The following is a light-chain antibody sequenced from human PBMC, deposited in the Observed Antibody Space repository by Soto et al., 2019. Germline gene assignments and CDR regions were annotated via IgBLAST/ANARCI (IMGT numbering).Light chain of an antibody. CDR3: QKYKSAPWT. CDR2: AAS. CDR1: QGISNY. J-gene: IGKJ1*01. V-gene: IGKV1-27*01. Sequence: DIQMTQSPSSLSASVGDRVTITCRASQGISNYLAWYQQRPGKVPKLLIYAASTLQSGVPSRFSGSGSGTDFTLTISRLQTEDVATYYCQKYKSAPWTFGQGTKVEIK.